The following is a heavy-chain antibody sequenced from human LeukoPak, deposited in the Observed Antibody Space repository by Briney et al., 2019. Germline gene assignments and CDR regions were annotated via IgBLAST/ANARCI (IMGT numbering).Heavy chain of an antibody. CDR3: ARPSYYYGSGGDY. CDR2: INPNSGGT. Sequence: ASVKVSCKASGYTFTGYYMHWVRQAPGQGLEWMGWINPNSGGTNYAQKFQGRVTISADKSISTAYLQWSSLKASDTAMYYCARPSYYYGSGGDYWGQGTLVTVSS. D-gene: IGHD3-10*01. J-gene: IGHJ4*02. V-gene: IGHV1-2*02. CDR1: GYTFTGYY.